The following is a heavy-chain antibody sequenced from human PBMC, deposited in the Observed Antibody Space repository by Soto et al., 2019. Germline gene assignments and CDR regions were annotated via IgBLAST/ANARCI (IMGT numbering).Heavy chain of an antibody. V-gene: IGHV3-73*02. CDR1: GFTFSGSA. D-gene: IGHD2-2*01. CDR2: IGSKTSSYAT. J-gene: IGHJ5*02. Sequence: EVQLVESGGGLVQHGGSLKLSCAASGFTFSGSAVHWVRQASGKGLEWVGRIGSKTSSYATSYAASVRGRFTISRDDSNNTASLQMNSLKTEDTAAYYCTRPTFGSTSCFDPWGQGTLVTVSS. CDR3: TRPTFGSTSCFDP.